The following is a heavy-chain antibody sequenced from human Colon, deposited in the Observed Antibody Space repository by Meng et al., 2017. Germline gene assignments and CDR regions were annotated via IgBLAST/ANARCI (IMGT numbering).Heavy chain of an antibody. D-gene: IGHD3-16*01. CDR1: GFIFNNYR. Sequence: EVQLVESGGGLVEPGWSLRLSCAASGFIFNNYRMNWVRQAPGKGLEWVSVIDYGGISTYYADSVKGRFTISRDNAKNSVSLQMNNLRAEDTAVYYCVREEYDPRDFWGQGTLVTSPQ. CDR2: IDYGGIST. V-gene: IGHV3-21*01. J-gene: IGHJ4*02. CDR3: VREEYDPRDF.